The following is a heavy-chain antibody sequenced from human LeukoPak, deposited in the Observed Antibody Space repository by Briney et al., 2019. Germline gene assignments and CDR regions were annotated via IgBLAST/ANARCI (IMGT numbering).Heavy chain of an antibody. CDR2: IRSDGSER. CDR3: AKVRETYYNAYGA. J-gene: IGHJ5*02. CDR1: GFVFSNYA. Sequence: GGSLRLSCAASGFVFSNYAMHWVRQAPGKGLEWVTFIRSDGSERYYAHSVKGRFTISRDNSKNALSLQMNSLRPEDTAVYYCAKVRETYYNAYGAWGQGTLVTVSS. V-gene: IGHV3-30*02. D-gene: IGHD3-16*01.